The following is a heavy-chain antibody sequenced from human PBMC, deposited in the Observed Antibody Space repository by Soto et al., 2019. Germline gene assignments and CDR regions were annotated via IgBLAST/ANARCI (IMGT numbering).Heavy chain of an antibody. CDR3: ARRSSSSLGSLFDP. V-gene: IGHV4-34*01. CDR1: GGSFSGYY. CDR2: INHGGSS. Sequence: PSETLSLTCAVYGGSFSGYYWSWIRQSPGKGLEWIGEINHGGSSNYNPSLKSRLTISVDTSRNQFSLKLSSVTPTDTAVCYCARRSSSSLGSLFDPWGRGILVTVSS. J-gene: IGHJ5*02. D-gene: IGHD6-6*01.